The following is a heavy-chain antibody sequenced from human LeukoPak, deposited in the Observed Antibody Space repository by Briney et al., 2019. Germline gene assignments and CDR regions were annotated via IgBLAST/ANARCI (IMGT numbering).Heavy chain of an antibody. CDR2: INPSGGST. CDR1: GYTFTSYY. J-gene: IGHJ5*02. Sequence: EASVKVSCKASGYTFTSYYMHWVRQAPGQGLEWMGIINPSGGSTNYAHKFQGRVTMTRDTSTNIVYMELSSLRSEDTAVYYCARDLGSGYENNWFDPWGQGTLVTVSS. D-gene: IGHD5-12*01. V-gene: IGHV1-46*01. CDR3: ARDLGSGYENNWFDP.